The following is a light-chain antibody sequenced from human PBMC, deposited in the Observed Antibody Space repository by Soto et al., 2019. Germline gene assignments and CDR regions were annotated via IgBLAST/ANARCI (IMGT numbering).Light chain of an antibody. Sequence: EIQMTQSPSSLFASVGDRVTITCQATQDINIYLNWYQQKPGKAPNLLIYDASNLEIGVPSRFSGSGSGTHFTFTISSLQTEDIGTYYCQQYDILPITFGRGTRLEI. CDR2: DAS. CDR1: QDINIY. V-gene: IGKV1-33*01. CDR3: QQYDILPIT. J-gene: IGKJ5*01.